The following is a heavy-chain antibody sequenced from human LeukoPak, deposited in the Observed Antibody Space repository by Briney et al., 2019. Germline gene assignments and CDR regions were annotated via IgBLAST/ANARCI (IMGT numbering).Heavy chain of an antibody. CDR2: IWYDGSNK. CDR1: GFTFSSYG. V-gene: IGHV3-33*01. D-gene: IGHD3-22*01. Sequence: PGRSLRLSCAASGFTFSSYGMHWVRQAPGKGLEWVAVIWYDGSNKYYADSVKGRFTISRDNSKNTLYLQMNSLRAEDTAVYYCARDGVMTYYYGSSGYPWYFDYWGQGTLVTVSS. J-gene: IGHJ4*02. CDR3: ARDGVMTYYYGSSGYPWYFDY.